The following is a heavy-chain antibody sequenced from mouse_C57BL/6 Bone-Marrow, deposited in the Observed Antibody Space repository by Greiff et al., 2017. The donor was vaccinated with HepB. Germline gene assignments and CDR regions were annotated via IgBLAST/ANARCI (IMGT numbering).Heavy chain of an antibody. V-gene: IGHV1-15*01. Sequence: VQLQQSGAELVRPGASVTLSCKASGYTFTDYEMHWVKQTPVHGLEWIGAIDPETGGTAYNQKFKGKAILTADKSSSTAYMELRSLTSEDSAVYYCTIYGSSLRFAYWGQGTLVTVSA. CDR2: IDPETGGT. D-gene: IGHD1-1*01. CDR3: TIYGSSLRFAY. CDR1: GYTFTDYE. J-gene: IGHJ3*01.